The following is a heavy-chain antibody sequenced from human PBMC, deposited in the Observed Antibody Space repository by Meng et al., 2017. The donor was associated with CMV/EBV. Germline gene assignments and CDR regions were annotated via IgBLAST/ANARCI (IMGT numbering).Heavy chain of an antibody. D-gene: IGHD3-22*01. CDR1: GYTFTSYG. CDR2: ISAYNGNT. Sequence: ASVKVSCKASGYTFTSYGISWVRQAPGQGLEWMGWISAYNGNTNYAQKLQGRVTMTTDISTSTAYMELRSLRSDDTAVYYCARDSRSVVMTHFYDAFDIWGQGTMVTVSS. CDR3: ARDSRSVVMTHFYDAFDI. V-gene: IGHV1-18*01. J-gene: IGHJ3*02.